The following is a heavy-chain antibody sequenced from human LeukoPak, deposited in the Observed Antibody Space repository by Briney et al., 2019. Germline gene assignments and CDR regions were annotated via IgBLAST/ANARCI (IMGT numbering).Heavy chain of an antibody. Sequence: ASVKVSCKASGYTFTSYDINWVRQATGQGLEWMGWMNPNSGNTGYAQKFQGRVTITRNTSISTAYMELSSLRSEDTAVYYCAARQATVTTDAFDIWGQGTMVTVSS. CDR1: GYTFTSYD. CDR2: MNPNSGNT. D-gene: IGHD4-17*01. J-gene: IGHJ3*02. V-gene: IGHV1-8*03. CDR3: AARQATVTTDAFDI.